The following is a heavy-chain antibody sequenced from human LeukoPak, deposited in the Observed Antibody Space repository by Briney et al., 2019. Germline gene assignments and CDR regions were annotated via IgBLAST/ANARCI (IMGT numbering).Heavy chain of an antibody. D-gene: IGHD2-2*01. Sequence: GGSLRLSRAASGFTFSSYAMSWVRQAPGKGLEWVSAISGSGGSTHYADSVKGRFTISRDNSKNTLYLQMNSLRAEDTAVYYCAKQVIPAAMPSWFDPWGQGTLVTVSS. V-gene: IGHV3-23*01. CDR1: GFTFSSYA. CDR2: ISGSGGST. CDR3: AKQVIPAAMPSWFDP. J-gene: IGHJ5*02.